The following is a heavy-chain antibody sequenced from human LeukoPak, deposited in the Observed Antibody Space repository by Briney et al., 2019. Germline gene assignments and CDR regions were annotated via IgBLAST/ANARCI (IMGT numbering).Heavy chain of an antibody. CDR2: IKQDGSEK. CDR3: ARERCSSASCFPDY. J-gene: IGHJ4*02. V-gene: IGHV3-7*01. Sequence: GGSLRLSCAASGFTFSNYWMTWVRQARGKGLECVANIKQDGSEKYYVDSVKGRFTISRDNAKNSLYLQMNSLRAEDTAFYYCARERCSSASCFPDYWGQGTLVTVSS. CDR1: GFTFSNYW. D-gene: IGHD2-2*01.